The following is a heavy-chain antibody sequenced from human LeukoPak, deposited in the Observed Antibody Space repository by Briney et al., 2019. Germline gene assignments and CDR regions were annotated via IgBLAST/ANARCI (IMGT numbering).Heavy chain of an antibody. V-gene: IGHV4-59*11. CDR1: DDSFSSHY. CDR3: ARDLVTVTKGFDI. J-gene: IGHJ3*02. D-gene: IGHD4-17*01. Sequence: SETLSLTCAVSDDSFSSHYWTWIRQPPGKGLEWIGFISYIGSTNYNPSLKSRVTISIDTSRNQFSLRLSSVTAADTAVYYCARDLVTVTKGFDIWGQGTMVSVSS. CDR2: ISYIGST.